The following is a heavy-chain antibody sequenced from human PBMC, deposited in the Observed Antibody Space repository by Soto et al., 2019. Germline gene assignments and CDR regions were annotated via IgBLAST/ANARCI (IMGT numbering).Heavy chain of an antibody. CDR3: ARSRRRLAAAGMRDAFDI. CDR1: GFTFSSYA. CDR2: ISYDGSNK. J-gene: IGHJ3*02. D-gene: IGHD6-13*01. Sequence: GGSLRLSCAASGFTFSSYAMHWVRQAPGKGLEWVAVISYDGSNKYYADSVKGRFTISRDNSKNTLYLQMNSLRAEDTAVYYCARSRRRLAAAGMRDAFDIWGQGTMVTVSS. V-gene: IGHV3-30*14.